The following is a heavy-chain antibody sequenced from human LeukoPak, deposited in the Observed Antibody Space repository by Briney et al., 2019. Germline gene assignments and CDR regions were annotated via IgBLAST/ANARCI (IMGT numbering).Heavy chain of an antibody. CDR2: VSFDGTNN. CDR1: GFIFDNFA. J-gene: IGHJ4*02. V-gene: IGHV3-30*04. Sequence: GRSLRLSCAASGFIFDNFAIHWVRQAPGKGLEWVSIVSFDGTNNFYADSVKGRFTVSRDNSKNTVYLHMNSLRPDDTVVYFCARDRNVVGADFDYWGQGTLVTVSS. CDR3: ARDRNVVGADFDY. D-gene: IGHD2-15*01.